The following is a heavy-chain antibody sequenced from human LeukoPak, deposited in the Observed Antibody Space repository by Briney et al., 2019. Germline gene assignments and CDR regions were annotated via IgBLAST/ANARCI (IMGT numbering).Heavy chain of an antibody. Sequence: GGSLRLSCAASGFTVSTYSMNWVRQAPGKGLEWVSSSSSSGNYIYYADSVEGRFTISRDNAKNSLYLQMNRLRAADTAVSYCARDRSENWGQGTLVTVSS. CDR2: SSSSGNYI. J-gene: IGHJ4*02. CDR3: ARDRSEN. D-gene: IGHD2-15*01. V-gene: IGHV3-21*01. CDR1: GFTVSTYS.